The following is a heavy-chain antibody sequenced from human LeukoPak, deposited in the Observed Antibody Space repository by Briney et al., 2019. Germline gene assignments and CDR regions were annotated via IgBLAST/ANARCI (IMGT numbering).Heavy chain of an antibody. CDR1: GFTFSSYG. Sequence: PGGSLRLSCAASGFTFSSYGMHWVRQAPGKGLEWVAFIRYDGSNKYYADSVKGRFTISRDNSKNTLYLQMNSLRAEDTAVYYCAKDRAVGYSPGDDAFDIWGQGTMVTVSS. CDR3: AKDRAVGYSPGDDAFDI. CDR2: IRYDGSNK. J-gene: IGHJ3*02. V-gene: IGHV3-30*02. D-gene: IGHD2-15*01.